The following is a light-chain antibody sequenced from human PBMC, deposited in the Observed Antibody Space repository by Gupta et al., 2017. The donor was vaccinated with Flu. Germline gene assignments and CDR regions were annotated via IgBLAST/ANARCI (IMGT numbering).Light chain of an antibody. J-gene: IGKJ1*01. CDR3: MQGAHWPWA. CDR2: LVS. Sequence: ISCRASQSLVYSDGNTVLHWFKQRPGQAPRRLIYLVSHRESGVPDRFSGSGSGTEFTMKISRVEAEDVGIYFCMQGAHWPWAFGQGTKVEI. CDR1: QSLVYSDGNTV. V-gene: IGKV2-30*01.